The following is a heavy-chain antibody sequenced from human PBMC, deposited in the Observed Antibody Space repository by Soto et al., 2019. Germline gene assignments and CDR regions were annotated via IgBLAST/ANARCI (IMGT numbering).Heavy chain of an antibody. CDR2: IHHSGST. V-gene: IGHV4-4*02. D-gene: IGHD2-2*01. CDR3: ARVRQGCSSTSCYFDP. J-gene: IGHJ5*02. Sequence: SETLSLTCAVSGGSISSSNWWNWVRQPPGKGLEWIGEIHHSGSTNYNPSLKSRVTISVDKSKNQLSLKLNSVTAADTAVYYCARVRQGCSSTSCYFDPWGQGTLVTVSS. CDR1: GGSISSSNW.